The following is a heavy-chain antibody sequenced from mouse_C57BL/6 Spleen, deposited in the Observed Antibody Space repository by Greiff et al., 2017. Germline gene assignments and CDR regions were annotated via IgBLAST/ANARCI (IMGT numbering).Heavy chain of an antibody. D-gene: IGHD2-5*01. V-gene: IGHV1-39*01. CDR2: INPNYGTT. Sequence: VQLQQSGPELVKPGASVKISCKASGYSFTDYNMNWVKQRNGTGLEWIGVINPNYGTTSYNQKFQGKTTLTVDQSSSTAYMQLNNLTSVDSAVYDTAKSGSNSPYWYFDVWGTGTTVTVAS. CDR3: AKSGSNSPYWYFDV. CDR1: GYSFTDYN. J-gene: IGHJ1*03.